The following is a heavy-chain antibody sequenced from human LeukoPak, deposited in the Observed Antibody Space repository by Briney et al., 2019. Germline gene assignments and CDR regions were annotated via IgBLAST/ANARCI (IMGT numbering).Heavy chain of an antibody. CDR2: IKQDGSEK. V-gene: IGHV3-7*01. J-gene: IGHJ4*02. CDR1: GFTFSSYW. D-gene: IGHD5-18*01. CDR3: ARLAGYSYGYWFDY. Sequence: GGSLRLSCAASGFTFSSYWMSWVRQAPGKGLEWVANIKQDGSEKYYVDSVKGRFTIFRDNAKNSLYLQMNSLRAEDTAVYYCARLAGYSYGYWFDYWGQGTLVTVSS.